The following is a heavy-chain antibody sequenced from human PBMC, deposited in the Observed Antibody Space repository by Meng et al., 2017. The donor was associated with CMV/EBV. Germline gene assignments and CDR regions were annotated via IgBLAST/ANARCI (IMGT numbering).Heavy chain of an antibody. CDR2: IYTSGST. V-gene: IGHV4-61*02. D-gene: IGHD3-10*01. J-gene: IGHJ4*02. CDR3: ARGLITMVRGVPFDY. CDR1: GCSISSGSCY. Sequence: GPGWAKPLEPLPLTCVGSGCSISSGSCYWSWIRQPAGKGLEWIGRIYTSGSTNYNPSLKSRVTISVDTSKNQFSLKLSSVTAADTAVYYCARGLITMVRGVPFDYWGQGTLVTVSS.